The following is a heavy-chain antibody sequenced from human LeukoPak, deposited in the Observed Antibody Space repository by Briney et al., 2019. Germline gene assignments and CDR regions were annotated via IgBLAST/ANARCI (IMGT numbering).Heavy chain of an antibody. CDR1: GFIFSHHG. D-gene: IGHD5-18*01. V-gene: IGHV3-23*01. Sequence: GGSLRLSCVASGFIFSHHGMNWVRQAPGKGLEWVSGLTSRSSTYYADAVKGRFTISRDNSKNTMYLQMNSLRVEDTAVCYCAKGYSYGQYYFDYWGQGTLVTVSS. CDR2: LTSRSST. CDR3: AKGYSYGQYYFDY. J-gene: IGHJ4*02.